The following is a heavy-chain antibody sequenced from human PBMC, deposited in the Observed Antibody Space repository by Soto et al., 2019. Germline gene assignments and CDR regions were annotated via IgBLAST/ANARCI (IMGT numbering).Heavy chain of an antibody. Sequence: ASVKVSCKVSGYTLTELSMHWVRQAPGKGLEWMGGFDPEDGETTYAQKFQGRVTMTEDTSTDTAYMELSSLRSEDTAVYYCATLIRDSSSWLGWWFGPWGQGTLVTVSS. CDR2: FDPEDGET. J-gene: IGHJ5*02. CDR3: ATLIRDSSSWLGWWFGP. D-gene: IGHD6-13*01. V-gene: IGHV1-24*01. CDR1: GYTLTELS.